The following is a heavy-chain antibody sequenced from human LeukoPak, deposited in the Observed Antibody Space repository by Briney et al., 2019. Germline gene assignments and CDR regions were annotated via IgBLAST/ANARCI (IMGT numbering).Heavy chain of an antibody. CDR1: GGSISSYY. D-gene: IGHD6-13*01. V-gene: IGHV4-4*07. CDR3: ARDRSSSWYGVNFGY. CDR2: IYTSGSA. Sequence: SETLSLTCTVSGGSISSYYWNWIRQPAGKGLEWIGRIYTSGSANYNPSLKSRVTMSVDTSKNQFSLKLSSVTAADTAVYYCARDRSSSWYGVNFGYWGQGTLVTVSS. J-gene: IGHJ4*02.